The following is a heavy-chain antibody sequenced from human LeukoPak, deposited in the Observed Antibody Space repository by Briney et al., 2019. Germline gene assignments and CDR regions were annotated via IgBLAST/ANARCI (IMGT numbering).Heavy chain of an antibody. Sequence: SQTLSLTCAISGDSVSSNSAAWNCIRQSPSRGLEWLGRTYYRSKWYNGYALSVKSRITINPDTSKNQFSLQLNSVTPEDAAVYYCVRSMGHIDYWGQGTPVTVSP. J-gene: IGHJ4*02. D-gene: IGHD1-26*01. CDR1: GDSVSSNSAA. V-gene: IGHV6-1*01. CDR3: VRSMGHIDY. CDR2: TYYRSKWYN.